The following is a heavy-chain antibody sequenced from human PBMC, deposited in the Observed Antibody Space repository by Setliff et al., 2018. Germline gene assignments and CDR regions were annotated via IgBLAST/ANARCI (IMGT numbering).Heavy chain of an antibody. J-gene: IGHJ3*01. V-gene: IGHV1-2*02. Sequence: ASVKVSCKTSAYSFSGYYIHWVRQAPGQGLEWMGWMNTNSGDTKYTQKFQGRVAMTRDTSISTAYMELSRLRSDDTAVYFCVREYSGGGLMWGQGTMVTVSS. CDR2: MNTNSGDT. CDR1: AYSFSGYY. CDR3: VREYSGGGLM. D-gene: IGHD6-19*01.